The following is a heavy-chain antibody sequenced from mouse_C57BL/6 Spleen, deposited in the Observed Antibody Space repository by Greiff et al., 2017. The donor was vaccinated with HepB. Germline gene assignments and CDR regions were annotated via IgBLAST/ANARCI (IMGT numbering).Heavy chain of an antibody. CDR2: IYPGSGST. CDR3: ARWGYGSSYAWFAY. D-gene: IGHD1-1*01. CDR1: GYTFTSYW. Sequence: QVQLQQPGAELVKPGASVKMSCKDSGYTFTSYWITWVKQRPGQGLEWIGDIYPGSGSTNYNEKFKSKATLTVDTSSSTAYMQLSSLTSEDSAVYYCARWGYGSSYAWFAYWGQGTLVTVSA. J-gene: IGHJ3*01. V-gene: IGHV1-55*01.